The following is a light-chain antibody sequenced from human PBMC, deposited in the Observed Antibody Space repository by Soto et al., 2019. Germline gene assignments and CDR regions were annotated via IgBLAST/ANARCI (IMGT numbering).Light chain of an antibody. J-gene: IGKJ5*01. V-gene: IGKV3-20*01. Sequence: EIVLTQSPGTLSLSPGERASLSCRASQSVSSSYLAWYQQKPGQAPRLLIYGASSRATGIPDRFSGSGSGTDFTLTISRLEPEDSAVYHCQQYDNSPLTFGQGTRLEIK. CDR2: GAS. CDR1: QSVSSSY. CDR3: QQYDNSPLT.